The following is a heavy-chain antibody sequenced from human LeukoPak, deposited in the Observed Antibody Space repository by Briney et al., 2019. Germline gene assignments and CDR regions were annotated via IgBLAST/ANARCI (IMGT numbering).Heavy chain of an antibody. CDR3: ARVYYSSSYDYWYFDL. V-gene: IGHV4-38-2*02. CDR1: GYSISSGHY. D-gene: IGHD6-13*01. Sequence: SETLSLTCTVSGYSISSGHYWGWIRQPPGKGLEWIGSMYHSGSTNYNPSLKSRVTISVDTSKNQFSLKLSSVTAADTAVYYCARVYYSSSYDYWYFDLWGRGTLVTVSS. CDR2: MYHSGST. J-gene: IGHJ2*01.